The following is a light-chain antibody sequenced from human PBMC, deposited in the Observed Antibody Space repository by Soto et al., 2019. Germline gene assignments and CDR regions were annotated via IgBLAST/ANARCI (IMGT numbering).Light chain of an antibody. CDR3: MQGTHFPPT. Sequence: DVVVTQSPLSQPATLGQPASISCRSSQSLVYSDGNTYLSWFQQRPGQSPRRLIFNVSNRDAGVPDRCSGSGSGTDFTLKISRVEAEDVAVYYCMQGTHFPPTFGQGTKVEIK. CDR1: QSLVYSDGNTY. CDR2: NVS. V-gene: IGKV2-30*01. J-gene: IGKJ1*01.